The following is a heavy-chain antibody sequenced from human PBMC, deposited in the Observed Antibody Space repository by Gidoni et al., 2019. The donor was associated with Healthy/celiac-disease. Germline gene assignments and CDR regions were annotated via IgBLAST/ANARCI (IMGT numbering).Heavy chain of an antibody. Sequence: EVQLLESGGGLVQPGGYLRLSCAASGFTFSRNAMSWVRQAPGKGLELVSAISGSGGSTYYADSVKGRFTISRDNSKNTLYLQMNSLRAEDTAVYYCAKDGETSGWYGYYFDYWGQGTLVTVSS. V-gene: IGHV3-23*01. CDR1: GFTFSRNA. D-gene: IGHD6-19*01. CDR2: ISGSGGST. J-gene: IGHJ4*02. CDR3: AKDGETSGWYGYYFDY.